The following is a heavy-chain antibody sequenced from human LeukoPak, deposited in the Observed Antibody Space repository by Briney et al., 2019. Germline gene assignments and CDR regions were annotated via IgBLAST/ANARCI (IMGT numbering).Heavy chain of an antibody. V-gene: IGHV3-30*04. CDR2: IAYDGSNK. J-gene: IGHJ4*02. D-gene: IGHD6-19*01. CDR3: ARDKIAVAGPLDY. Sequence: AGGSLRLSCAASGFTFSNSAMHWVRQAPGKGLEWVAVIAYDGSNKYYADSVKGRFTISRDNSKNMLYLQMNSLRAEDTALCYCARDKIAVAGPLDYWGQGTLVTVSS. CDR1: GFTFSNSA.